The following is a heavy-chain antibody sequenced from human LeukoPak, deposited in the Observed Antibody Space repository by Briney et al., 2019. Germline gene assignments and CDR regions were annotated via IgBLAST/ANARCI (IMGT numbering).Heavy chain of an antibody. V-gene: IGHV3-30*03. CDR3: AGREDDY. CDR1: GFTFSSYG. Sequence: PGGSLRLSCAASGFTFSSYGMHWVRQAPGKGLEWVAVISYDGSNKYYADSVKGRFTISRDNSKNTLYLQMNSLRAEDTAVYYCAGREDDYWGQGTLVTVSS. D-gene: IGHD1-26*01. CDR2: ISYDGSNK. J-gene: IGHJ4*02.